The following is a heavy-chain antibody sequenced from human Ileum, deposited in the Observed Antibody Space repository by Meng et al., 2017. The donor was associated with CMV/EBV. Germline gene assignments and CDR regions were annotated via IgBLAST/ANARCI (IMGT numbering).Heavy chain of an antibody. J-gene: IGHJ6*02. CDR2: ISAYNGNT. CDR3: ARDTILKATYCSGGSCYSGFGMDV. D-gene: IGHD2-15*01. Sequence: ISWVRQAPGKGLEWMRWISAYNGNTNYAQKLQGRVTMTTDTSTSTAYMELRSLRSDDTAVYYCARDTILKATYCSGGSCYSGFGMDVWGQGTTVTVSS. V-gene: IGHV1-18*01.